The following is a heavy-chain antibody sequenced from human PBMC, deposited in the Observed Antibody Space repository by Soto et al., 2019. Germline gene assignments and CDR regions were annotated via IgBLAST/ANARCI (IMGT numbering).Heavy chain of an antibody. D-gene: IGHD2-8*01. V-gene: IGHV1-2*04. CDR3: ARGDSTDCSNGVCSFFYNHDMDV. J-gene: IGHJ6*02. CDR1: GYSFTDYH. Sequence: XSVEVSCKASGYSFTDYHIHWVRQAPGQGLEWLGRINPKSGGTSTAQKFQGWVTMTTDTSISTASMELTRLTSDDTAIYYCARGDSTDCSNGVCSFFYNHDMDVWGQGTTVTVSS. CDR2: INPKSGGT.